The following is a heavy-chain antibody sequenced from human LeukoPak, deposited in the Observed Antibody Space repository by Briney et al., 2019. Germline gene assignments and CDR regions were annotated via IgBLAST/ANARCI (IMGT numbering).Heavy chain of an antibody. CDR2: MSPKSGDP. V-gene: IGHV1-8*02. CDR1: GYSPSDYN. J-gene: IGHJ3*01. CDR3: ATGLTPNTFDV. D-gene: IGHD2-21*02. Sequence: ASVKVSCKASGYSPSDYNINWVRQATGQGLEWMGSMSPKSGDPVYAQKFQGRVTMTRDTSTNTVAMELSSLRSEDTAVYYCATGLTPNTFDVWGQGTMVTVSS.